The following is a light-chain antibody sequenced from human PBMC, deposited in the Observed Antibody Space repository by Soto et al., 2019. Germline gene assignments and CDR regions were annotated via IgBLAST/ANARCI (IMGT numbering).Light chain of an antibody. CDR2: GAS. V-gene: IGKV3-20*01. Sequence: EIMLTQSPGTLSLSPGERVTLCCRASQTVTSNYLAWYQQRPGQAPRLLIYGASSRATGVPERFSGGGSGTDFTLTISRLEPEDCAFYFCQQYGNTPWTFGQGATVEIK. CDR3: QQYGNTPWT. J-gene: IGKJ1*01. CDR1: QTVTSNY.